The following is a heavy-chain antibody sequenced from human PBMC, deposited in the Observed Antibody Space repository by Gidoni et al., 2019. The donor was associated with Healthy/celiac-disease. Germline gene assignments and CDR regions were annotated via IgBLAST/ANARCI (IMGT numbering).Heavy chain of an antibody. D-gene: IGHD3-22*01. J-gene: IGHJ4*02. Sequence: QVQLVESGGGVVQPGRSLRLSCAASGLTFSSYAMHWPRQAPGKGLEWVAVISYEGSNKYYADSVKGRFTISRDNSKNTLYLQMNSLRAEDTAVYYCAREGYDSSGTASDGGYFDYWGQGTLVTVSS. CDR2: ISYEGSNK. CDR1: GLTFSSYA. V-gene: IGHV3-30-3*01. CDR3: AREGYDSSGTASDGGYFDY.